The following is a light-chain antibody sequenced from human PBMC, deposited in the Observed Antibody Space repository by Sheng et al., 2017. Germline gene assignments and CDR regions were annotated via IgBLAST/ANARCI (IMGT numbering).Light chain of an antibody. Sequence: DIVMTQSPDSLAVSLGERATINCKSSQSVLYSSNNKNYLAWYQQKPGQPPKLLIYWASTRESGVPDRFSGSGSGTDFTLTISSLQAEDVAVYYCQQYYSTPPTFGQRDQRWKSN. V-gene: IGKV4-1*01. CDR2: WAS. CDR1: QSVLYSSNNKNY. J-gene: IGKJ1*01. CDR3: QQYYSTPPT.